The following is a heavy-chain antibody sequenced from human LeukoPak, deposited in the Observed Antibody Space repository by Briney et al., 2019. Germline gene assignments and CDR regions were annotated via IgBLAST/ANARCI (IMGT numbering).Heavy chain of an antibody. J-gene: IGHJ4*02. CDR1: GFSFRDYY. V-gene: IGHV3-11*01. Sequence: GGSLRLSCAASGFSFRDYYFSWIRQAPGQGLEWLSFISASGNIIHYEDSVKGRFTISRDNAKNSLYLQMNSLRAEDTALYYCARQRPFMIVQGGTFDYWGQGTLVTVSS. CDR3: ARQRPFMIVQGGTFDY. CDR2: ISASGNII. D-gene: IGHD3-22*01.